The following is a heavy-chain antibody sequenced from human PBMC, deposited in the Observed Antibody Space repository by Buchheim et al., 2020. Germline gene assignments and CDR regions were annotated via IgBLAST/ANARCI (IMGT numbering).Heavy chain of an antibody. V-gene: IGHV3-7*03. D-gene: IGHD2-2*01. CDR2: IKQDGSEK. Sequence: EVQLVESGGGLVQPGGSLRLSCAASGFTFSSYWMSWVRQAPGKGLEWVANIKQDGSEKYYVDSVKGRFTISRHNAKNSLYLQMNSLRAEDTAVYYCARDSPVVVVPAAIKTNYYYYGMDVWGQGTT. CDR3: ARDSPVVVVPAAIKTNYYYYGMDV. CDR1: GFTFSSYW. J-gene: IGHJ6*02.